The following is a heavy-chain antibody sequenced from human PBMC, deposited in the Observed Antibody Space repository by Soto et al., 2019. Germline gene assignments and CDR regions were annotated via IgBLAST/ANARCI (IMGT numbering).Heavy chain of an antibody. V-gene: IGHV3-23*01. D-gene: IGHD2-2*01. CDR3: AKDGYSITRNKPLDY. Sequence: SLRLSCVASGFTFNKHALAWVRQAPGKGLEWVSAISGSGSSTYDSDSVKGRFTISRDNSKNTLYLQMNSLRAEDAAVYYCAKDGYSITRNKPLDYWGQGTLVTVSS. CDR1: GFTFNKHA. J-gene: IGHJ4*02. CDR2: ISGSGSST.